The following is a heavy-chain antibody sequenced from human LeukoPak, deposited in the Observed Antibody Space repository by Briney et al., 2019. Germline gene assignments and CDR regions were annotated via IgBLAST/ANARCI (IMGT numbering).Heavy chain of an antibody. V-gene: IGHV1-2*02. J-gene: IGHJ4*02. Sequence: GSVKVSCKASGYTFTGYYMHWVRQAPGQGLEWKGWINPNSGGTNYAQKFQGRVTMTRDTSISTAYMELSRLRSDDTAVYYCARARYSYGTWGSFDYWGQGTLVTVSS. CDR2: INPNSGGT. CDR1: GYTFTGYY. CDR3: ARARYSYGTWGSFDY. D-gene: IGHD5-18*01.